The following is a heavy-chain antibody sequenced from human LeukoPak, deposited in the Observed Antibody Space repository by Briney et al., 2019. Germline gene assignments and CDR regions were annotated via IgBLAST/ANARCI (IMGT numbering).Heavy chain of an antibody. V-gene: IGHV3-48*03. Sequence: GGSLRLSCAASGFTFSSSEMNWVRQAPGKGLEWVSYISDSGTSIYYADSVKGRFTISRDNTKNSLYLQMSNLRAEDTAVYYCASDLFVQTTIGDIWGRGTMVTVSS. D-gene: IGHD1/OR15-1a*01. CDR1: GFTFSSSE. J-gene: IGHJ3*02. CDR3: ASDLFVQTTIGDI. CDR2: ISDSGTSI.